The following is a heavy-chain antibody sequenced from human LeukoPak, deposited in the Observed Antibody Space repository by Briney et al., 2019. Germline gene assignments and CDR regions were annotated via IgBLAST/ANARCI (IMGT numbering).Heavy chain of an antibody. CDR3: ARVGNQGISHYMDV. J-gene: IGHJ6*03. Sequence: PGGSLRLSCEASGFTVGTYWMSWVRQAPGKGLEWVANIKQDGSEKYYLDSVKGRFTVSRDNAKNSLYLQMNNLRAEDTAVYYCARVGNQGISHYMDVWGEGTTVTVSS. CDR2: IKQDGSEK. CDR1: GFTVGTYW. V-gene: IGHV3-7*01. D-gene: IGHD3-3*02.